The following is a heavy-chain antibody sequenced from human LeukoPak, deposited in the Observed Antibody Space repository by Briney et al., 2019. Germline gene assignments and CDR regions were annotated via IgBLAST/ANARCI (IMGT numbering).Heavy chain of an antibody. D-gene: IGHD5-18*01. J-gene: IGHJ3*02. V-gene: IGHV3-21*01. Sequence: GGSLRLSCAASGFTFSSYSMNWVRQAPGKGLEGVSSISSSSSYIYYADAVKGRFTISSDNDKNSVYLQMNSLRAEDTAVYYCARARSSYGYGDAFDIWGQGTMVTVSS. CDR2: ISSSSSYI. CDR1: GFTFSSYS. CDR3: ARARSSYGYGDAFDI.